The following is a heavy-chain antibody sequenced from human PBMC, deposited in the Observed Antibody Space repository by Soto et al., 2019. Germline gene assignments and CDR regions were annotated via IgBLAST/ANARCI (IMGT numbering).Heavy chain of an antibody. CDR2: ISGSGGST. CDR3: AKMSLWFGVLFPYYFDY. J-gene: IGHJ4*02. V-gene: IGHV3-23*01. Sequence: EVQLLESGGGLVQPGGSLRLSCTASGFTFSNCAMNWVRQAPGKGLEWVSAISGSGGSTYYADSVKGRFTISRDNSKNTVSLQMNSLTAEDTAVYFCAKMSLWFGVLFPYYFDYWGQGTLVTVSS. D-gene: IGHD3-10*01. CDR1: GFTFSNCA.